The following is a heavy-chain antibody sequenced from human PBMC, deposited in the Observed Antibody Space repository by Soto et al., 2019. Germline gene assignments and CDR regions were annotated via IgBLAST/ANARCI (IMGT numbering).Heavy chain of an antibody. J-gene: IGHJ4*02. D-gene: IGHD4-17*01. CDR3: TREDYDEVYFDY. Sequence: GGSLRLSCAASGFTFPHYAMHWVRQAPGKGLEWVAVISYDGSKISYADSVKGRFTISRGNSKNTLSLQMNSLRTEDTALYYCTREDYDEVYFDYWGQRPLVSVSS. V-gene: IGHV3-30*04. CDR2: ISYDGSKI. CDR1: GFTFPHYA.